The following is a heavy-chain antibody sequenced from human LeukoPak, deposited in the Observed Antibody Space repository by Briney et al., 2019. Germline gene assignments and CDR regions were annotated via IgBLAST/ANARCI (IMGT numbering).Heavy chain of an antibody. Sequence: GGSLRLSCVVSGFTFNRCWMNWVRQAPGKGLEWVTHINPDGRDTYYVDSVKGRFTISRDNAQNSMYLQMNSLRVEDTAVYYCTSWGDTTAEYFQRWGQGTLVTVSS. V-gene: IGHV3-7*01. CDR2: INPDGRDT. CDR1: GFTFNRCW. J-gene: IGHJ1*01. D-gene: IGHD2-21*02. CDR3: TSWGDTTAEYFQR.